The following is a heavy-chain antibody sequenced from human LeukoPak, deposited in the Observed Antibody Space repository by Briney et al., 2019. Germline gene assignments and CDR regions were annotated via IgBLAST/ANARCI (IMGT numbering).Heavy chain of an antibody. CDR2: IYHSGNT. CDR3: ASISSSGYYYAYFQH. J-gene: IGHJ1*01. CDR1: GGSISSGGYS. V-gene: IGHV4-30-2*01. D-gene: IGHD3-22*01. Sequence: SQTLSLTCAVSGGSISSGGYSWSWIRQPPGKGLEWIGYIYHSGNTYYNPSLKSRVTISVDTSKNQFSLKLSSVTAADTAVYYCASISSSGYYYAYFQHWGQGTLVTVSS.